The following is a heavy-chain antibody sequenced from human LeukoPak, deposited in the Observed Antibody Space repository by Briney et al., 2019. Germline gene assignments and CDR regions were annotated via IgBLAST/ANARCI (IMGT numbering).Heavy chain of an antibody. CDR1: GDSISSSNYY. CDR2: ISNGGNI. CDR3: ARRPPASGADWFDP. J-gene: IGHJ5*02. Sequence: SETLSLTCTVSGDSISSSNYYWGWIRQPPGKGLEWIGSISNGGNIYYNPSLKSRVTISVDTSENQFSLKLNSVTAADTADYYCARRPPASGADWFDPWGRGTLVTVSS. V-gene: IGHV4-39*01. D-gene: IGHD1-26*01.